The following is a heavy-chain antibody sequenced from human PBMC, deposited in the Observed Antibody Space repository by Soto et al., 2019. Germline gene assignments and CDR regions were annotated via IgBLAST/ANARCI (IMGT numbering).Heavy chain of an antibody. CDR2: ISAFNGNT. CDR1: GYTFTSYG. J-gene: IGHJ6*02. CDR3: AGGVIQLWRDYYYYGMDV. Sequence: QVQLVQSGAEVKKPGASVKVSCKASGYTFTSYGISWVRQAPGQGLEWMGWISAFNGNTNYAQKLQGRVTMTTDTSTSTAYMELRSLRSDDTAVYYCAGGVIQLWRDYYYYGMDVWGQGTTVTVSS. D-gene: IGHD5-18*01. V-gene: IGHV1-18*01.